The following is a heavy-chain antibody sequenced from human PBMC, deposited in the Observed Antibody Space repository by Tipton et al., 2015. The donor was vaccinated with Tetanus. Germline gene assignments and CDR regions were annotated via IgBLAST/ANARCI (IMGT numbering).Heavy chain of an antibody. D-gene: IGHD1/OR15-1a*01. V-gene: IGHV4-31*03. Sequence: TLSLTCTVSGASMKSGSFYWGWIRQHSGRGLEWIGYMFYNGDAFYNPSLKSRLAMSLDASKNLFSLNLTSVTAADTAVYYCARGGEQWALRYFQYWGQGTLVTVSS. J-gene: IGHJ4*02. CDR3: ARGGEQWALRYFQY. CDR2: MFYNGDA. CDR1: GASMKSGSFY.